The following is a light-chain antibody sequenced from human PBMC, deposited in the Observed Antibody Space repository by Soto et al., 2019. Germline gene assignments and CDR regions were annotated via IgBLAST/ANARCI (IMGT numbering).Light chain of an antibody. CDR3: QHYGSLVLT. CDR2: GAS. Sequence: EIVLTQSPGTLSLSPGERATLSCRAGQSVSSGYLAWYQQKPGQAPRLLIYGASSRATGIPDRFSGSGSGTDFTLTISRLEPEDFAVYYCQHYGSLVLTFGGGTKVEIK. J-gene: IGKJ4*01. V-gene: IGKV3-20*01. CDR1: QSVSSGY.